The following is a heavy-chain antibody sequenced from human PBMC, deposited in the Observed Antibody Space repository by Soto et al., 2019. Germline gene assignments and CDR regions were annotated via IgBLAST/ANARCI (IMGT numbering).Heavy chain of an antibody. CDR2: ISGSGGST. J-gene: IGHJ6*03. CDR3: AKVLGIAAGSYYYMDV. CDR1: GFTFSSYA. V-gene: IGHV3-23*01. Sequence: GGSLRLSCAASGFTFSSYAMSWVRQAPGKGLEWVSAISGSGGSTYYADSVKGRFSISRDNSKNTLYLQMNSLRAEDTAVYYCAKVLGIAAGSYYYMDVGGKGTTGTVPS. D-gene: IGHD6-25*01.